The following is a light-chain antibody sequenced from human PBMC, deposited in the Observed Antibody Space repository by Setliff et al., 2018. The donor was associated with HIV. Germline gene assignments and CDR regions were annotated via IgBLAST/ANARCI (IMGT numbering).Light chain of an antibody. V-gene: IGLV2-14*01. CDR1: TSDVGGYNY. Sequence: QSALTQPASVSGSPGQSLTISCTGTTSDVGGYNYVSWYQQHPGKAPKLIIYEVGNRPSGVSDRFSGSKSGNTASLTISGLQADDEADYYCSSYAITNTLPFGTGTKVTVL. J-gene: IGLJ1*01. CDR2: EVG. CDR3: SSYAITNTLP.